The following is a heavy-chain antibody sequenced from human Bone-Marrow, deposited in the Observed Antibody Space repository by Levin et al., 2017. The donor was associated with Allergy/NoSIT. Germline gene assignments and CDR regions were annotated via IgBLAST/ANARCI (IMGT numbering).Heavy chain of an antibody. V-gene: IGHV3-23*01. Sequence: PGGSLRLSCAASGFTFSSYAMSWVRQAPGKGLEWVSSISGSGYTSYYADSVKGHFTISRDNSKNTLYLQMNSLRAEDTAVYYCAKEVPDFDYWGQGTLVTVSS. J-gene: IGHJ4*02. CDR3: AKEVPDFDY. CDR2: ISGSGYTS. CDR1: GFTFSSYA.